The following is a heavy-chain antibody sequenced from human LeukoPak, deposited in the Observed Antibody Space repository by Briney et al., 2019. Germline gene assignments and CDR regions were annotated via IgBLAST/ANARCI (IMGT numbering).Heavy chain of an antibody. CDR2: INAGNGNT. J-gene: IGHJ4*02. V-gene: IGHV1-3*01. D-gene: IGHD2-15*01. CDR3: AREGGLLLFDFDY. CDR1: GYTFTSYA. Sequence: ASVKVSCKASGYTFTSYAMHWVLQAPGNRLEWMGWINAGNGNTKYSQKFQGRVTITRDTSASTAYMELSSLRSEDTAVYYCAREGGLLLFDFDYWAQGTLVTVSS.